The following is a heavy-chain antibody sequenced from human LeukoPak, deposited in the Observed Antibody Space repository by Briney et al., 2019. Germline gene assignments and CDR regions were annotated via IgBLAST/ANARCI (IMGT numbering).Heavy chain of an antibody. CDR2: IYSGGST. CDR3: AKDSSSRFYYYYGMDV. Sequence: GGSLRLSCAASGFTVSSNYMSWVRQAPGKGLEWVSVIYSGGSTYHADSVKGRFTISRDNSKNTLYLQMNSLRAEDTAVYYCAKDSSSRFYYYYGMDVWGQGTTVAVSS. D-gene: IGHD6-6*01. CDR1: GFTVSSNY. V-gene: IGHV3-53*01. J-gene: IGHJ6*02.